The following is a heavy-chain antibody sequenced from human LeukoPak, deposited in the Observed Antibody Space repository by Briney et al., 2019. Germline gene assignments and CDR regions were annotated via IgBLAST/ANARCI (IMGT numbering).Heavy chain of an antibody. CDR1: GFALSSHW. Sequence: TGGSLRLSCAASGFALSSHWMTWVRQVPGRGLEWVANVNRDGSETYYLDSVKGRFTISKDKAKNSLYLQMNSLRAEDTALYHCARNNGMDVWGQGTTVIVSS. J-gene: IGHJ6*02. CDR3: ARNNGMDV. V-gene: IGHV3-7*03. CDR2: VNRDGSET.